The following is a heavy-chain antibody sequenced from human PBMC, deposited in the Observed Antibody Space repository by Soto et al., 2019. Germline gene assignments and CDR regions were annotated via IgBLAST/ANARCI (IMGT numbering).Heavy chain of an antibody. CDR1: GFTFSSYA. Sequence: QVQLVESGGGVVQPGRSLRLSCAASGFTFSSYAMHWVRQAPGKGLEWVAVISYDGSNKYYADSVKGRFTISRDNSKNALYLQMNSLRAEYTAGCYCARALWRDDYTWGYFDLWGRCTLVTVSS. D-gene: IGHD4-4*01. J-gene: IGHJ2*01. CDR2: ISYDGSNK. CDR3: ARALWRDDYTWGYFDL. V-gene: IGHV3-30-3*01.